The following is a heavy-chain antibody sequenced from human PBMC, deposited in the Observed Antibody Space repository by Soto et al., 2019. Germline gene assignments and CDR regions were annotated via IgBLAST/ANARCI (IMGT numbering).Heavy chain of an antibody. CDR3: TFRPVTGVVRFDS. CDR2: IYYSGGT. Sequence: SETLSLTCTVSGGSISSSSYYWGWIRQPPGKGLEWIGYIYYSGGTCYNPSLKSRLTISVDTSKNQFSLKLSSVTAADTAVYYCTFRPVTGVVRFDSWGQGTLVTVSS. V-gene: IGHV4-31*06. J-gene: IGHJ4*02. CDR1: GGSISSSSYY. D-gene: IGHD6-19*01.